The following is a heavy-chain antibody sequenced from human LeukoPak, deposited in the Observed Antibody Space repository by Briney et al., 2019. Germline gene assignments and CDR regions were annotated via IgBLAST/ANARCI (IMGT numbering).Heavy chain of an antibody. CDR3: ARGRARDSSGYPNY. CDR2: IYSGGST. D-gene: IGHD3-22*01. J-gene: IGHJ4*02. V-gene: IGHV3-53*01. CDR1: GFTVSSNY. Sequence: GGSLRLSCAASGFTVSSNYMSWVRQAPGKGLEWVSVIYSGGSTYYADSVKGRFTISRDNSKNTLYLQMNSLRAEDTAVYYCARGRARDSSGYPNYWGQGTLVTVSS.